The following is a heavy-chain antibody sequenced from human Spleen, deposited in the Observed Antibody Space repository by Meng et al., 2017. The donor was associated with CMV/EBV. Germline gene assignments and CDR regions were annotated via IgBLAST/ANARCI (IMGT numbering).Heavy chain of an antibody. Sequence: GESLKISCAASGFTFSSYAMHWVRQAPGKGLEWVAVISYDGSNKYYADSVKGRFTISRDNSKNTLYLQMNSLRAEDTAVYCCALPLRPFCTIGDWFDPWGQGTLVTVSS. CDR1: GFTFSSYA. CDR2: ISYDGSNK. J-gene: IGHJ5*02. CDR3: ALPLRPFCTIGDWFDP. D-gene: IGHD2-8*01. V-gene: IGHV3-30-3*01.